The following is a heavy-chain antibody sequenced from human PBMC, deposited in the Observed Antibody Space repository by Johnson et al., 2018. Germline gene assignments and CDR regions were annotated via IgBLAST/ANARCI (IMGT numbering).Heavy chain of an antibody. D-gene: IGHD3-22*01. V-gene: IGHV5-51*03. CDR2: IYPGDSDT. J-gene: IGHJ3*02. Sequence: VQLVESGAEVKKPGESLKISCKGSGYSFTSYWIGWVRQMPGKGLEWMGIIYPGDSDTRYSPSFQGQVTISADKSISTAYLQWSSLKAPDTAMYYCARPGYYDSSGYSDAFDIWGQGTMVTVSS. CDR1: GYSFTSYW. CDR3: ARPGYYDSSGYSDAFDI.